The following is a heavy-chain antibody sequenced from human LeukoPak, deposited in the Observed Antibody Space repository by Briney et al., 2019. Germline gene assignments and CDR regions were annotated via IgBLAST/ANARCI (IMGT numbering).Heavy chain of an antibody. CDR3: ARDILRGLRPYHFDY. CDR1: GGSISIGSYY. Sequence: SSETLSLTCTVSGGSISIGSYYWSWIRQPAGNGLEWIGHMYTSGSTNYNPSLKSRVTISVDTSKNQFSLKLSSVTAADTAVYYCARDILRGLRPYHFDYWGQGTLVTVSS. D-gene: IGHD2-2*01. J-gene: IGHJ4*02. V-gene: IGHV4-61*09. CDR2: MYTSGST.